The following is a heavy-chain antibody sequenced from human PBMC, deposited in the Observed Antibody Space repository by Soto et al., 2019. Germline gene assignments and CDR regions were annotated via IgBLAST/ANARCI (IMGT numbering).Heavy chain of an antibody. CDR3: ATTGPY. CDR2: IWFDGSNK. V-gene: IGHV3-33*01. CDR1: GFTFSSYG. Sequence: GGSLRLSCAASGFTFSSYGMHWVRQAPGKGLEWVAVIWFDGSNKFYADSVKGRFTISRDNSRNTVSLQMNSLRDEDSAAYYCATTGPYWGQGTLVTVSS. J-gene: IGHJ4*02.